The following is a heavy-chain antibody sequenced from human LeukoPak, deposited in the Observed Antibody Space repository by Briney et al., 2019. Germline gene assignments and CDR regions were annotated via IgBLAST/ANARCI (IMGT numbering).Heavy chain of an antibody. J-gene: IGHJ5*02. CDR1: GFSLTTRAMC. CDR3: ARTTRTTGTGWFDP. D-gene: IGHD1-1*01. CDR2: IDWDDDK. Sequence: SGPALVKPTQTLTLTCTFSGFSLTTRAMCVSWVRQPPGKALEWLALIDWDDDKYYSTSLKTRLIISKDTSKNQVVLTMTNMDPVDTATYYCARTTRTTGTGWFDPWGQGTLVTVSS. V-gene: IGHV2-70*20.